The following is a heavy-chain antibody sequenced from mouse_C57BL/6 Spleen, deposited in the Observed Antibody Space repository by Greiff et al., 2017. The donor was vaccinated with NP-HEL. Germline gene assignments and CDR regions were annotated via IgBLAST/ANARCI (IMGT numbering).Heavy chain of an antibody. D-gene: IGHD2-1*01. V-gene: IGHV1-78*01. CDR3: ARERGNYDVDV. CDR2: IYPRDGST. J-gene: IGHJ1*03. Sequence: VQLQQSDAELVKPGASVKISCKVSGYTFTDHTIHWMKQRPEQGLDWIGYIYPRDGSTKYNEKFKGKATLTADKSSSTAYMQRNSLTSEDSAVYVWARERGNYDVDVWGTGTTVTVSS. CDR1: GYTFTDHT.